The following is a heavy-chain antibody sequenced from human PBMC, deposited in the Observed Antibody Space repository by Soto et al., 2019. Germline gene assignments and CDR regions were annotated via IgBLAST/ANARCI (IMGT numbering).Heavy chain of an antibody. D-gene: IGHD2-2*01. CDR3: AGKPHALYYFDF. CDR1: GGSISIHDYY. CDR2: IHNSGIP. J-gene: IGHJ4*02. V-gene: IGHV4-31*03. Sequence: SETLSRTLTASGGSISIHDYYWSWMRQHPARGLEWIGYIHNSGIPYYSPSLRSRVPISVDTSQDQVSLELRSVTAADTAVYYCAGKPHALYYFDFWGQGTLVTVSS.